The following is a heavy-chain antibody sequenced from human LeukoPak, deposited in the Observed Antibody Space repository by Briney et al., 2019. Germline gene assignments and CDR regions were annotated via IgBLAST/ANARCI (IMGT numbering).Heavy chain of an antibody. D-gene: IGHD2-2*02. J-gene: IGHJ4*02. Sequence: PRGSLRLSCAASGFTFSSYSMNWVRQAPGKGLEWVSSISSSSSYIYYADSVKGRFTISRDNAKNSLYLQMNSLRAEDTAVYYCARDDIVVVPAAIWGQGTLVTVSS. CDR1: GFTFSSYS. CDR3: ARDDIVVVPAAI. V-gene: IGHV3-21*01. CDR2: ISSSSSYI.